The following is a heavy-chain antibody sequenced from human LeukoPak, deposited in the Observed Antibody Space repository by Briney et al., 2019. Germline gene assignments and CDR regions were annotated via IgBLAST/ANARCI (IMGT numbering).Heavy chain of an antibody. D-gene: IGHD4-4*01. CDR3: AKEDPVTTFDY. V-gene: IGHV3-23*01. J-gene: IGHJ4*02. CDR2: ISGSGDIT. Sequence: GSLRLSCVASGFTFRTYVMSWVRQAPGKGLEWVSVISGSGDITYYADSVKGRFTISRDNSKNTLYLQMNSLRAEDTAVYYCAKEDPVTTFDYWGQGTLVTVSS. CDR1: GFTFRTYV.